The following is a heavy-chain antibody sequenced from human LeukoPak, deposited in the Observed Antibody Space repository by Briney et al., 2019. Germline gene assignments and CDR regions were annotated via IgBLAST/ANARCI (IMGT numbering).Heavy chain of an antibody. CDR1: GFTFDDYA. Sequence: GGSLRLSCAASGFTFDDYAMHWVRQAPGKGLEWVSGISWNSGSIDYADSVKGRFTISRDNAKNSLYLQMNSLRAEDMALYYCAKDKDIGGVLESPTFDYWGQGTLVTVSS. D-gene: IGHD3-3*01. V-gene: IGHV3-9*03. CDR3: AKDKDIGGVLESPTFDY. CDR2: ISWNSGSI. J-gene: IGHJ4*02.